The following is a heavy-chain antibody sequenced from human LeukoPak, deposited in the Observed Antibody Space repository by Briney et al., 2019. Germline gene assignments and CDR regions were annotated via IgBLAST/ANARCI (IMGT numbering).Heavy chain of an antibody. J-gene: IGHJ4*02. V-gene: IGHV4-34*01. CDR3: ASSGRITMVRGTFTLRY. D-gene: IGHD3-10*01. CDR1: GGSLSGYY. Sequence: SETLSLTCAVYGGSLSGYYWSWLRQPPGKGLEWIGEINHSGSTNYNPSLKSRVTISVDTSKNQFSMKLSSVTAADTAVYYCASSGRITMVRGTFTLRYWGQGTLVTVSS. CDR2: INHSGST.